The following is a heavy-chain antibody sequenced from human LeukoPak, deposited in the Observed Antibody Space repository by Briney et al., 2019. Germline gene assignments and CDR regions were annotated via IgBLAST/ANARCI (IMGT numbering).Heavy chain of an antibody. CDR3: SSGNSHAFDI. CDR1: GFTFSSYW. Sequence: GGSLRLSCAASGFTFSSYWMHWVRQAPGKGLVWVSRINSDGSSTSYADSVKGRFTISRNNAKNTLYLQMNNLRAEDTAVYYCSSGNSHAFDIWGQGTMVTVSS. V-gene: IGHV3-74*01. D-gene: IGHD4-23*01. J-gene: IGHJ3*02. CDR2: INSDGSST.